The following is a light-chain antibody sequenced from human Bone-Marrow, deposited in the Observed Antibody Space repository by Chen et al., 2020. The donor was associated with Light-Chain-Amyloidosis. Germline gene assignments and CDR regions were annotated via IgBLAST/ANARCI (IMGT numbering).Light chain of an antibody. CDR1: SSDVGGYNF. CDR2: DVS. CDR3: SSKTSSATLYV. V-gene: IGLV2-14*03. Sequence: QSALTQPASVSGSPGQSITISCTGTSSDVGGYNFVSWYQQHPGKAPKLMIYDVSNRPSGVSNRFSGSKPGNTASLTISGLQAEDEADYYCSSKTSSATLYVFGTGTKVTVL. J-gene: IGLJ1*01.